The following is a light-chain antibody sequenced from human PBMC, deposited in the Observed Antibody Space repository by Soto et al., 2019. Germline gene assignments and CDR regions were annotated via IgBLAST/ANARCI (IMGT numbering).Light chain of an antibody. CDR1: SSDVGAYNY. Sequence: QSVLTQPRSVSGSPGQSVTISCTGTSSDVGAYNYVSWYQQHPGKVPKLMIYDVSKRPSGVPDRFSGSKSGNTASLTISGLQTEDEADYYCCSYAGSYSWVFGGGTKLTVL. J-gene: IGLJ3*02. CDR3: CSYAGSYSWV. CDR2: DVS. V-gene: IGLV2-11*01.